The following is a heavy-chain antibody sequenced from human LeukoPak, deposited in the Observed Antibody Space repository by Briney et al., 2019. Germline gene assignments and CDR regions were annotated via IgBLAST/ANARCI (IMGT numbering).Heavy chain of an antibody. V-gene: IGHV3-64*01. D-gene: IGHD3-22*01. Sequence: GGSLRLSCAASGFTFSSYAMHWVRQAPGKGLEYVSAISSNGGSTYYANSVKGRFTISRDNSKNTLYLQMGSLRAEDMAVYYCARGSLGYYDSSDWAIDIWGQGTMVTVSS. CDR3: ARGSLGYYDSSDWAIDI. CDR2: ISSNGGST. CDR1: GFTFSSYA. J-gene: IGHJ3*02.